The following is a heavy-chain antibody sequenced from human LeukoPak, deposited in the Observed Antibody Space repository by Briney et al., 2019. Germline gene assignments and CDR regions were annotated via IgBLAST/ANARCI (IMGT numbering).Heavy chain of an antibody. CDR3: AEVGSGGAWFDF. D-gene: IGHD6-19*01. Sequence: SETLSLTCTVSSGSITGYYWSWIRQPPGKGLEWIGYVYATGTANYNPSLKTRATISIDTSKNQLSLTLTSGTAADTAVYYCAEVGSGGAWFDFGGQGTLVSVSS. CDR1: SGSITGYY. J-gene: IGHJ4*02. CDR2: VYATGTA. V-gene: IGHV4-59*01.